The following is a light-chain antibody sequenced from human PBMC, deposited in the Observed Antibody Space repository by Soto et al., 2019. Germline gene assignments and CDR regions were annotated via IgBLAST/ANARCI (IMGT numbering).Light chain of an antibody. CDR3: SSYAGSNNGYV. Sequence: QSVLTQPPSVSAAPGQKVTISCSGSSSNSGNNYVSWYQQLPGTAPKLLIYDNNKRPSGVPDRFSGSKSGNTASLTVSGLQAEDEADYYCSSYAGSNNGYVFGTGTKVTVL. V-gene: IGLV1-51*01. J-gene: IGLJ1*01. CDR1: SSNSGNNY. CDR2: DNN.